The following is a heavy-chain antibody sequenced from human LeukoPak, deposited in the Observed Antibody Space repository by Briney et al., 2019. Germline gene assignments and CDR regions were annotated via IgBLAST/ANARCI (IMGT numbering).Heavy chain of an antibody. CDR3: AKGAYYDL. J-gene: IGHJ4*02. V-gene: IGHV3-43D*03. CDR1: GFTFDDYA. Sequence: GGSLRLSCAASGFTFDDYAMHWVRQAPGKGLEWVSLISWDGGNTYYADSVKGRFTISRDNSKNTLYLQMNSLRAEDTAVYYCAKGAYYDLWGQGTLVTVSS. CDR2: ISWDGGNT. D-gene: IGHD3-22*01.